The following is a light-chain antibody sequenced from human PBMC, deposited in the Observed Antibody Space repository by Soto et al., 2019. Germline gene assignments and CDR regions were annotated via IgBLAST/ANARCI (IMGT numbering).Light chain of an antibody. V-gene: IGLV2-14*01. J-gene: IGLJ1*01. CDR1: SSDVGGYNY. Sequence: QSALTQPASVSGSPGPSITISCTGTSSDVGGYNYVSWYQQHPGKAPKLMIYDVSNRPSGVSNRFSGSKSGNTASLTISGLQAEDEADYYCSSYTSSSPRVFGTGTKVTVL. CDR3: SSYTSSSPRV. CDR2: DVS.